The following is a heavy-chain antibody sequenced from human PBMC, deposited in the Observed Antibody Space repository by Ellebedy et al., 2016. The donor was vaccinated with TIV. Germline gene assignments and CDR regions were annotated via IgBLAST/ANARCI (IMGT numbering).Heavy chain of an antibody. Sequence: ASSVKVSCKASGCTFSSYSFCWVRQARGLGIEWVGRIIPVLGTPTYAQKFQGRVTLTADISTNTAYMELSSLRDEDSAVYYCARGPGNGWYYFDYWGQGTLVIVSS. CDR3: ARGPGNGWYYFDY. D-gene: IGHD6-19*01. CDR1: GCTFSSYS. CDR2: IIPVLGTP. J-gene: IGHJ4*02. V-gene: IGHV1-69*08.